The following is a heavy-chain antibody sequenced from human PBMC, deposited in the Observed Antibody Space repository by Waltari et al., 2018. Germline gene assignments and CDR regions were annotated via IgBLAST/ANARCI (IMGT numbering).Heavy chain of an antibody. Sequence: QVYLVQSGAEVKKPGASVKVSCKASGYTFTKYSMHWVRQAPGQGLEWLGWIHCGNGNTKYSKKFQDRLTISKDTSATTVYMELSSLTSEDTAVYYCAKTQYDFWSAYFDYWGQGTLVTVSS. V-gene: IGHV1-3*01. CDR2: IHCGNGNT. J-gene: IGHJ4*02. CDR1: GYTFTKYS. CDR3: AKTQYDFWSAYFDY. D-gene: IGHD3-3*01.